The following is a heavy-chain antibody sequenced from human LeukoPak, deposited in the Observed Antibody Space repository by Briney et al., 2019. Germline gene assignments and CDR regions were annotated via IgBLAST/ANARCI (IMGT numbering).Heavy chain of an antibody. CDR1: GGSFSGYY. J-gene: IGHJ4*02. Sequence: PSETLSLTCAVYGGSFSGYYWSWIRQPPGKGLEWIGEINHSGSTNYNPSLKSRVTISVDTSKNQFSLKLSSVTAADTAVYYCARRQYYFDYWGQGTLDTVSS. V-gene: IGHV4-34*01. CDR3: ARRQYYFDY. D-gene: IGHD6-19*01. CDR2: INHSGST.